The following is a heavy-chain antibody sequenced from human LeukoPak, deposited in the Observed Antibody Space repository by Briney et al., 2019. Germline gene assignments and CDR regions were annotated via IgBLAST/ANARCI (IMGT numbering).Heavy chain of an antibody. CDR3: AKEGYCSGGSCFTSRNVFDY. CDR2: SCWNSGSI. CDR1: GFIFDDYA. J-gene: IGHJ4*02. Sequence: GGSLSLSSAASGFIFDDYAMHWVRQAAGKGLEWVSGSCWNSGSIGYADSVKGRLTISRDNAKNSLHLQMNSLRAEDTALYYCAKEGYCSGGSCFTSRNVFDYWGQGTLVTVSS. V-gene: IGHV3-9*01. D-gene: IGHD2-15*01.